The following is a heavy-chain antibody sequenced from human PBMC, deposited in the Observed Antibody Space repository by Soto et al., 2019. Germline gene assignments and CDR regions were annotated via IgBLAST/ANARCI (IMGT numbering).Heavy chain of an antibody. Sequence: GGSLRLSCAASGFTFSSYSMNWVRQAPGKGLEWVSSISSSSSYIYYADSVKGRFTISRDNAKNSLYLQMNSLRAEDTAVYYCARNRGIRQTDPFDCWGQGTLVTVSS. CDR2: ISSSSSYI. V-gene: IGHV3-21*01. D-gene: IGHD1-20*01. CDR1: GFTFSSYS. CDR3: ARNRGIRQTDPFDC. J-gene: IGHJ4*02.